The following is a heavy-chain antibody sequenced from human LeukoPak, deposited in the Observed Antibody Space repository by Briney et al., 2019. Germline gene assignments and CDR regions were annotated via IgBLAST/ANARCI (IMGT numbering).Heavy chain of an antibody. CDR2: FDPEDGET. Sequence: ASVKVSCKVSGYTLTELSMHWVRQAPGKGLEWMGGFDPEDGETIYAQKFQGRVTMTEDTSTDTAYMELSSLRSEDTAVYYCARGRSGSYYHVGHGDWFDPWGQGTLVTVSS. CDR1: GYTLTELS. V-gene: IGHV1-24*01. D-gene: IGHD3-10*01. J-gene: IGHJ5*02. CDR3: ARGRSGSYYHVGHGDWFDP.